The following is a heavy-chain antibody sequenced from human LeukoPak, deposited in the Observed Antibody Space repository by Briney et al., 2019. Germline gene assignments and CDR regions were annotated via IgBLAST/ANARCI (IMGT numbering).Heavy chain of an antibody. J-gene: IGHJ4*02. CDR2: ICYSGGTNYSGST. CDR3: ARDISSSAWLDFDY. V-gene: IGHV4-59*01. Sequence: SETLSLTCTVSGGSISGYCWNWIRQPPGKGLEWIGYICYSGGTNYSGSTNYNPSLKSRVTMSVDTSNNQFSLRLSSVTAADTAVYYCARDISSSAWLDFDYWGQGTLVTVSS. CDR1: GGSISGYC. D-gene: IGHD6-19*01.